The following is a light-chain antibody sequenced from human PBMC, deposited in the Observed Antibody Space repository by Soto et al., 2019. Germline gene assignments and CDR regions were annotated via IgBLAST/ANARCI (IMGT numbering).Light chain of an antibody. CDR3: QQYNNWPRT. J-gene: IGKJ3*01. CDR1: KSISSN. CDR2: GVS. V-gene: IGKV3D-15*01. Sequence: EIVMTQSPATLSVSPGERATLSCRASKSISSNLAWYQQKPGQAPSLLLYGVSTRATGIPTRFSDSGSGTEFTLPISSLQSEDFAIYYCQQYNNWPRTFGPGTRVDFK.